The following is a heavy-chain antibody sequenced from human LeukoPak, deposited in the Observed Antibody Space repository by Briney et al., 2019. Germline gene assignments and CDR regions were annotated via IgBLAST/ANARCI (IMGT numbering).Heavy chain of an antibody. CDR2: IYQDGRQK. Sequence: GGSLRLSCVASGLTFNEYWMNWVRQVPGKGLEWVASIYQDGRQKYHVDSVKGRFTISRDNAENSLYLQMNSLGVEDTALYYCGYGRTWYFDYGGQGTLVTVSS. CDR1: GLTFNEYW. CDR3: GYGRTWYFDY. J-gene: IGHJ4*02. D-gene: IGHD6-13*01. V-gene: IGHV3-7*01.